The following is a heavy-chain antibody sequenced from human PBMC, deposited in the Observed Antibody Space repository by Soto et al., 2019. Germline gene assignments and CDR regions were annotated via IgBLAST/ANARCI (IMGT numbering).Heavy chain of an antibody. CDR3: AREEAYYFDY. CDR1: GGSVSSGSYY. V-gene: IGHV4-61*01. J-gene: IGHJ4*02. CDR2: IHYSGST. Sequence: SETLSLTCTVSGGSVSSGSYYWSWIRQPPGEGLEWIAYIHYSGSTSYNPSLKSRVAISVDTSKNQFSLKLRSVTAADTAVYYCAREEAYYFDYWGQGTLVTVSS.